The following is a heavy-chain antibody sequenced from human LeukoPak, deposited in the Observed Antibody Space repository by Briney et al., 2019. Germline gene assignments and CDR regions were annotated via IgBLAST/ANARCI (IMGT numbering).Heavy chain of an antibody. CDR1: GGSISSYY. J-gene: IGHJ4*02. V-gene: IGHV4-59*01. CDR2: IYYSGST. D-gene: IGHD3-22*01. CDR3: ARILNYYDTSGPIFDY. Sequence: SETLSLTCTVSGGSISSYYWSWIRQPPGKGLEWIGYIYYSGSTNYDPSLKSRVTISVDTSKKQVSLKLSSVTAADTAVYYCARILNYYDTSGPIFDYWGQGTLVTVSS.